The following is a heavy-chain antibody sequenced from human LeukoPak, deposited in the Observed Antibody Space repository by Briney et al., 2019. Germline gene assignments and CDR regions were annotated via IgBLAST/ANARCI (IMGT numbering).Heavy chain of an antibody. CDR2: ISYDGSNK. Sequence: PGRSLRLSCAASGFTFSSYGMHWVRQAPGKGLEWVTVISYDGSNKYYADSVKGRFTISRDNSKNTLYLQMNSLRAEDTAVYYCAKSTYYGSGTLNPHFDYWGQGTLVTVSS. D-gene: IGHD3-10*01. V-gene: IGHV3-30*18. CDR3: AKSTYYGSGTLNPHFDY. CDR1: GFTFSSYG. J-gene: IGHJ4*02.